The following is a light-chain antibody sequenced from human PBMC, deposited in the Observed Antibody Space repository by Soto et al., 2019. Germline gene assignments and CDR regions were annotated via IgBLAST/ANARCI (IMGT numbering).Light chain of an antibody. J-gene: IGKJ4*01. CDR1: QSISSH. Sequence: QMTQSPSSLFASVGDRVTITCRASQSISSHLNWYQQKVGQTPRLLIYAASTLQSEVPPRFSGSGSGTEFSLTISGLQREDFATYYCQQGNSAPLTFGGGTKIQI. CDR3: QQGNSAPLT. V-gene: IGKV1-39*01. CDR2: AAS.